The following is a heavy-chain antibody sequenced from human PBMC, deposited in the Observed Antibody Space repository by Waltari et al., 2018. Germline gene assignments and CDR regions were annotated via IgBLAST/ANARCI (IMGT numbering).Heavy chain of an antibody. CDR1: GYTFTSYA. D-gene: IGHD6-13*01. Sequence: QVQLVQSGSELKKPGASVKVSCKASGYTFTSYAMNWVRQAPGQGLEWMGWINTNTGNPTYAQGFTGRFVFSLDTSVSTAYLQISSLKAEDTAVYYCARDIIPADRTYSSSWYPDYWGQGTLVTVSS. CDR3: ARDIIPADRTYSSSWYPDY. CDR2: INTNTGNP. J-gene: IGHJ4*02. V-gene: IGHV7-4-1*02.